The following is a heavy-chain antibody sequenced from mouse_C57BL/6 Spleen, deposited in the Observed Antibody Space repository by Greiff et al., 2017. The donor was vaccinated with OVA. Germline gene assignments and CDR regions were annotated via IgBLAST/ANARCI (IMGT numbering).Heavy chain of an antibody. J-gene: IGHJ4*01. CDR1: GYTFTSYW. CDR3: ARRAYDGSLMDY. Sequence: VQLQQSGAELVKPGASVKLSCKASGYTFTSYWMQWVKQRPGQGLEWIGEIDPSDSYTNYNQKFKGKATLTVDTSSSTAYMQLSSLTSEDSAVYYCARRAYDGSLMDYWGQGTSVTVSS. CDR2: IDPSDSYT. V-gene: IGHV1-50*01. D-gene: IGHD2-3*01.